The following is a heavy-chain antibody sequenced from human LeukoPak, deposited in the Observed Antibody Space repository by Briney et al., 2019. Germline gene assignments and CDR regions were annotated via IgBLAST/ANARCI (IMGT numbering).Heavy chain of an antibody. D-gene: IGHD3-10*01. V-gene: IGHV4-34*01. CDR3: ARGVRNMVRGVDFDY. J-gene: IGHJ4*02. CDR2: INHSGST. Sequence: ETLSLTCAVYGGSFSGYYWSWIRQPPGKGLEWIGEINHSGSTNYNPSLKSRVTISVDTSKNQFSLKLSSVTATDTAVYYCARGVRNMVRGVDFDYWGQGTLVTVSS. CDR1: GGSFSGYY.